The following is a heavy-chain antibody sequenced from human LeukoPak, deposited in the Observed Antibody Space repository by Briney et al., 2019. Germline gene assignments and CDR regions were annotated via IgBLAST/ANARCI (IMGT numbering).Heavy chain of an antibody. CDR2: INHSVST. J-gene: IGHJ6*03. D-gene: IGHD6-13*01. CDR3: ARCYSSSWASYYYYYYTDV. CDR1: GGSFSGYY. V-gene: IGHV4-34*01. Sequence: PSETLSLTCAVYGGSFSGYYWSWIRQPPGKGLGWGGEINHSVSTNYNLSLKSRVTISVDTSKNQFSLKLSSVTAADTAVYYCARCYSSSWASYYYYYYTDVWGKGTTVTVSS.